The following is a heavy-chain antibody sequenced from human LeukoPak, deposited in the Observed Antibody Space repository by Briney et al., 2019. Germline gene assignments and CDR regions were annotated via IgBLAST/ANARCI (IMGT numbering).Heavy chain of an antibody. D-gene: IGHD3-10*01. J-gene: IGHJ5*02. CDR3: ARGGYYGSGNDFRFDP. V-gene: IGHV4-59*01. CDR1: GGSISSYY. Sequence: SETLSLTCTVSGGSISSYYWSWIRQSPGKGLECIGYIHYTGSTNYNPSLKSRVTISVETSKNQFSLKLKSVAAADTAVYYCARGGYYGSGNDFRFDPWGQGTLVTVSP. CDR2: IHYTGST.